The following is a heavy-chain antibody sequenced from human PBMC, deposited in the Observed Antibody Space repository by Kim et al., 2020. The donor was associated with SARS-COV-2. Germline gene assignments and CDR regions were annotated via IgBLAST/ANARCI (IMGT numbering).Heavy chain of an antibody. CDR3: ASEGDSGYSFPQLDY. J-gene: IGHJ4*02. Sequence: PPLKSRYTISVDTSKDQFSLKRSSVTAADTAVYYCASEGDSGYSFPQLDYWGQGTLVTVSS. V-gene: IGHV4-39*01. D-gene: IGHD5-18*01.